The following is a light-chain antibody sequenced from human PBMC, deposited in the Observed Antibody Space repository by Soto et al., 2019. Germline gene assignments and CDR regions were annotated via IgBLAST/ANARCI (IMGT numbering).Light chain of an antibody. CDR3: QKYDSAPFT. V-gene: IGKV1-27*01. CDR1: QGINNY. Sequence: DIQMTQSPSSLSASVGDRVTITCRASQGINNYLAWYQQKPGKVPKLLIYAASTLQSGVPSRFSGRGSGTDVTLTISSLQPEDVATYYCQKYDSAPFTFGPGTKVDFK. CDR2: AAS. J-gene: IGKJ3*01.